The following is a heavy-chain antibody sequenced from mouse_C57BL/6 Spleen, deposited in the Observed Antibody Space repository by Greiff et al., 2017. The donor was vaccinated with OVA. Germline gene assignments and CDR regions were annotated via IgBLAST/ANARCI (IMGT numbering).Heavy chain of an antibody. Sequence: VKLMESGPELVKPGASVKISCKASGYAFSSSWMNWVKQRPGKGLEWIGRIYPGDGDTNYNGKFKGKATLTADKSSSTAYMQLSSLTSEDSAVYFCASHYYGSSYEAMDYWGQGTSVTVSS. J-gene: IGHJ4*01. CDR2: IYPGDGDT. V-gene: IGHV1-82*01. CDR3: ASHYYGSSYEAMDY. CDR1: GYAFSSSW. D-gene: IGHD1-1*01.